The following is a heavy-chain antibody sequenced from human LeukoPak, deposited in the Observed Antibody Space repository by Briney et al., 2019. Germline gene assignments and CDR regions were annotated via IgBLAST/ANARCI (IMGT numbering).Heavy chain of an antibody. Sequence: SETLSLTCAVYGGSFSGYYCSWIRQPPGKGLEWIGEINHSGSTNYNPSLKSRVTISVDTSNNQFSLKLSSVTAADTAVYYCARGDGYNRSFYYWGQGTLVTVSS. CDR2: INHSGST. V-gene: IGHV4-34*01. J-gene: IGHJ4*02. D-gene: IGHD5-24*01. CDR1: GGSFSGYY. CDR3: ARGDGYNRSFYY.